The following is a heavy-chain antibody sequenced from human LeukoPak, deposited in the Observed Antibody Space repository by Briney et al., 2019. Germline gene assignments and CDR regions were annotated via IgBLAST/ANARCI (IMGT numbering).Heavy chain of an antibody. CDR2: IRYDRSDK. Sequence: GRSLRLSCAASGFTFSSYGMHWVRQAPGKGLEWVAFIRYDRSDKYYADSVKGRFTISRDNSKNTLYLQMNSLRAEDTAVYYCAKDPYCSSTSCYHYFDYWGQGTLVTVSS. CDR1: GFTFSSYG. J-gene: IGHJ4*02. V-gene: IGHV3-30*02. D-gene: IGHD2-2*01. CDR3: AKDPYCSSTSCYHYFDY.